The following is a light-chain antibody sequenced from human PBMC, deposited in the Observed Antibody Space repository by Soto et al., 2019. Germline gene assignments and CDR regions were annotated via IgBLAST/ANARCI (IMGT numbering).Light chain of an antibody. CDR2: KIS. CDR1: QSIVHSDGNSY. Sequence: DIVMTQTPLSSPVTLVQPASISCRSSQSIVHSDGNSYLSWLHQRPGQPPILLIYKISNQFSGVPDRFSGSGAGTDFTLKISRVEAEDVGVYYCMKVTKFPWTFGPGTKVEIK. CDR3: MKVTKFPWT. J-gene: IGKJ1*01. V-gene: IGKV2-24*01.